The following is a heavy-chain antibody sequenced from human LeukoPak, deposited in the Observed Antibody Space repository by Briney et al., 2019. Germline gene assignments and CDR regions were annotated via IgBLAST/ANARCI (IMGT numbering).Heavy chain of an antibody. Sequence: GGSLRLSCAASGFTFSTYAMTWVRQAPGKGLEWVSTISASAFTTYYADSVKGRFTISRDNSKNTLHLQMNSLNAEDTALYYCAKVMSPTWRGGTYTLDVWGQGTTVTVSS. V-gene: IGHV3-23*01. J-gene: IGHJ6*02. CDR1: GFTFSTYA. CDR3: AKVMSPTWRGGTYTLDV. CDR2: ISASAFTT. D-gene: IGHD2-15*01.